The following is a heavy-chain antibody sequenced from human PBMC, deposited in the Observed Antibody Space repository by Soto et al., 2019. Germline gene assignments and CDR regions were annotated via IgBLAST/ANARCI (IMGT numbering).Heavy chain of an antibody. CDR3: ARGGRSAYYYYMGV. V-gene: IGHV4-59*01. CDR1: GGSISTYY. J-gene: IGHJ6*03. CDR2: VYYSGST. Sequence: SETLSLTCTVSGGSISTYYWSWVRQPPGKGLEWIGYVYYSGSTNYNPSLKSRVTISVDTSKNQFSLKLPSVTAADTAMYYCARGGRSAYYYYMGVWGKGTTVTVSS.